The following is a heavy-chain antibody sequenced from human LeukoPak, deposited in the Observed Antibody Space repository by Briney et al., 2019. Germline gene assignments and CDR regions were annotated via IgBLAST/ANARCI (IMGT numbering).Heavy chain of an antibody. CDR2: MNPNSGNT. V-gene: IGHV1-8*01. J-gene: IGHJ6*02. Sequence: ASVKVSCKASGYTFTSYDINWVRQATGQGLEWMGWMNPNSGNTGCAQKFQGRVTMTRNTSISTAYMELSSLRSEDTAVYYCARASPYSYGPTEFYYYYGMDVWGQGTTVTVSS. CDR3: ARASPYSYGPTEFYYYYGMDV. CDR1: GYTFTSYD. D-gene: IGHD5-18*01.